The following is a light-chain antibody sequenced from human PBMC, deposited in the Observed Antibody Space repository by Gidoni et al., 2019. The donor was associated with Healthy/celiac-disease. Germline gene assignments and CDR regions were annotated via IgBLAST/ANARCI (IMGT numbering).Light chain of an antibody. CDR2: DAS. CDR3: QQRSNWPRLT. Sequence: PPTLALSTGERATLSCRASQSVSSYVAWYQQKPGQAHRLLIYDASNRATGIPARFSGSGSGTDFTLTISRLEPEDFAVYYCQQRSNWPRLTFGGGTKVEIK. J-gene: IGKJ4*01. V-gene: IGKV3-11*01. CDR1: QSVSSY.